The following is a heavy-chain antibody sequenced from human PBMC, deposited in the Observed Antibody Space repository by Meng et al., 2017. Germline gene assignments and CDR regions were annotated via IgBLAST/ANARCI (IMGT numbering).Heavy chain of an antibody. CDR3: ARGSYSFDS. D-gene: IGHD1-26*01. CDR2: AYYRSKWYH. V-gene: IGHV6-1*01. Sequence: QILLPPPGPGLVQPSQTLSLICAISGDSVSRNSAAWNWIRQSPSRGLEWLGRAYYRSKWYHDYAESVKSRISIDPDTSKNQFSLQLRSVTPEDSAVYYCARGSYSFDSWGQRTLVTVSS. CDR1: GDSVSRNSAA. J-gene: IGHJ4*02.